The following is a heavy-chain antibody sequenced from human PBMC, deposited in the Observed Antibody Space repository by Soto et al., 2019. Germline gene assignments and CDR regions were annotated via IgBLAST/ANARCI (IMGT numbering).Heavy chain of an antibody. CDR1: GGSISSGGHY. CDR3: ASESQNLYYNFWSGYYNF. J-gene: IGHJ4*02. Sequence: QVQLQESGPGLVKPSETLSLTCTVSGGSISSGGHYWNWIRQYPGKGLEWIGYIHDSGSTYYNPSLKSRVIISLDSSKNLFSLMLTSVTAADTAVYFCASESQNLYYNFWSGYYNFWGQGTLVTVSS. D-gene: IGHD3-3*01. V-gene: IGHV4-31*03. CDR2: IHDSGST.